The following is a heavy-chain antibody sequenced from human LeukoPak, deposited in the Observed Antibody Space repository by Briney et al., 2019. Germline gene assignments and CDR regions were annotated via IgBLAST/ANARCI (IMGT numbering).Heavy chain of an antibody. CDR1: GFTFSNYA. D-gene: IGHD3-10*01. J-gene: IGHJ4*02. Sequence: PGGSLRLSCAASGFTFSNYAMSWVRQAPGKGLEWVSSIIGSGGDTYYADSVKGWFTISRDNSKNTLYLQMNSLRAEDTAVYYCAKDLRTYGSGIYRLPTVIFDYWGQGTLVTVSS. V-gene: IGHV3-23*01. CDR3: AKDLRTYGSGIYRLPTVIFDY. CDR2: IIGSGGDT.